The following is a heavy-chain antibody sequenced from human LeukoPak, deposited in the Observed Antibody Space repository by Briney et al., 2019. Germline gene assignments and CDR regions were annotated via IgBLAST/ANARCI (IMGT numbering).Heavy chain of an antibody. CDR1: GFTFSKGW. V-gene: IGHV3-15*07. CDR2: IKSKSDGGTT. J-gene: IGHJ4*02. D-gene: IGHD5-18*01. CDR3: TTDGGGYGLSLDY. Sequence: PGRSLRLSCAASGFTFSKGWMNWVRQAPGKGLEWVGRIKSKSDGGTTDYAAPVKGRFIISRDDSKNTLYLQMNSLKIEDTAVYYCTTDGGGYGLSLDYWGQGTLVTVSS.